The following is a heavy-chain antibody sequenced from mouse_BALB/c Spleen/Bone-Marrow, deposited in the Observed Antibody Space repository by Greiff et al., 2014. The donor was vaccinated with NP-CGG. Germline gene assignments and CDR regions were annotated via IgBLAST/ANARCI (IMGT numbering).Heavy chain of an antibody. J-gene: IGHJ2*01. V-gene: IGHV2-6-4*01. CDR2: IWGGGST. CDR3: ARLYGNYGGYFDY. D-gene: IGHD2-10*02. CDR1: GFSLSRYS. Sequence: VNVVESGPGLVAPSQSLSITCTVSGFSLSRYSVHWVRQPPGKGLEWLGMIWGGGSTDYNSALKSRLSISKDNSKSQVFLKVNSLQTDDTAMYYCARLYGNYGGYFDYWGQGTTLTVSS.